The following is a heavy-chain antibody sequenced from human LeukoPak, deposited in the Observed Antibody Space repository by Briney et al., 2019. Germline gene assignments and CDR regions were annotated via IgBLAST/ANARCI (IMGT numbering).Heavy chain of an antibody. D-gene: IGHD2-2*01. CDR3: ARSLRYCSSASCPSSVGY. CDR2: IYPGDSDT. CDR1: GYSFTSYW. J-gene: IGHJ4*02. Sequence: GESLKISCKGSGYSFTSYWIGWVRQMPGKGLEWMGIIYPGDSDTRYSPSFQGQVTISADKSISTAYLQWSSLKASDTAMYYCARSLRYCSSASCPSSVGYWGQGTLVTVSS. V-gene: IGHV5-51*01.